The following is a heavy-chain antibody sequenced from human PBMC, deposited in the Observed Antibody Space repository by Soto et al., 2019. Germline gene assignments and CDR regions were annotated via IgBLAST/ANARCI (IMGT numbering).Heavy chain of an antibody. CDR3: ARDRALYYDILTGPRHNWLDP. CDR2: IYYSGST. D-gene: IGHD3-9*01. CDR1: GGSVSSGSYY. Sequence: SETLSLTCTVPGGSVSSGSYYWSWIRQPPGKGLEWIGYIYYSGSTNYHPSLKSRVTISVDTSKNQFSLKLSSVTAADTAVYYCARDRALYYDILTGPRHNWLDPWGQGTLVTVS. J-gene: IGHJ5*02. V-gene: IGHV4-61*01.